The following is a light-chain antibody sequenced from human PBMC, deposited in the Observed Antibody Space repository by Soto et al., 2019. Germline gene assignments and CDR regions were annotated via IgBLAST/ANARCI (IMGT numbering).Light chain of an antibody. CDR2: EVS. J-gene: IGLJ3*02. CDR1: SSDVGAYNY. V-gene: IGLV2-14*01. CDR3: SSYTSSSTPWV. Sequence: QSVLTQPPSASGSPGQSVTISCTGTSSDVGAYNYVSWYQQHPGRAPKLMIYEVSNRPSGVSNRFSGSKSGNTASLTISGLQAEDEADYYCSSYTSSSTPWVFGGGTQLTVL.